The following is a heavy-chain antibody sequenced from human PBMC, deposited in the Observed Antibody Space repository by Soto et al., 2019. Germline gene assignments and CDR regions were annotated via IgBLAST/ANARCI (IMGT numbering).Heavy chain of an antibody. CDR2: MNPNSGNT. V-gene: IGHV1-8*01. Sequence: ASVKVSCKASGYTFTSYDINWVRQATGQGLEWMGWMNPNSGNTGYAQKFQGRVTMTRNTSISTAYMELSSLRSEDTAVYYCARYGSYYDFWSGPRNPRNYYYYMDVWGKGTTVTVSS. CDR1: GYTFTSYD. CDR3: ARYGSYYDFWSGPRNPRNYYYYMDV. D-gene: IGHD3-3*01. J-gene: IGHJ6*03.